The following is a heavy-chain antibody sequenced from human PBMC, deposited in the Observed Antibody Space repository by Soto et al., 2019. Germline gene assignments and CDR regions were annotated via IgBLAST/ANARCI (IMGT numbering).Heavy chain of an antibody. J-gene: IGHJ4*02. Sequence: PSETLSLTCTVSGGSISSYYWSWIRQPPGKGLEWIGEINHSGSTNYNPSLKSRVTISVDTSKNQFSLKLSSVTAADTAVYYCARGPWRVTMVRGVIGYFDYWGQGTLVTVSS. CDR1: GGSISSYY. CDR3: ARGPWRVTMVRGVIGYFDY. D-gene: IGHD3-10*01. V-gene: IGHV4-34*01. CDR2: INHSGST.